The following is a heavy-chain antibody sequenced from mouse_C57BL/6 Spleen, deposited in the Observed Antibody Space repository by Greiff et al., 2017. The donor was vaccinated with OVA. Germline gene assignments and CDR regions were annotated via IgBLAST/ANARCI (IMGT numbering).Heavy chain of an antibody. CDR1: GFNITDYY. V-gene: IGHV14-2*01. CDR3: SGSDYSNYLLAY. D-gene: IGHD2-5*01. Sequence: VQLQQSGAELVKPGASVKLSCTASGFNITDYYMHWVKQRTEQGLEWIGRIDPEDGDTKYAPKFQGKATITADTSSNTAYLQLSSLTSEDAADYYGSGSDYSNYLLAYWGQGTMVTVSA. CDR2: IDPEDGDT. J-gene: IGHJ3*01.